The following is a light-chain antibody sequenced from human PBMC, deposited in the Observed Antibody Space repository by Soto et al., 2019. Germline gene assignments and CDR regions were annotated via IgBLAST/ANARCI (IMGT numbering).Light chain of an antibody. V-gene: IGKV1-5*01. CDR1: QSIGRF. Sequence: DIQLTQSPATLSASVGDRVTITCRASQSIGRFLAWYQHQPGKAPKLLLYDASTLESGVPSIFSGTGSGTEFTFSITRLQPEDFGTYYCQHCYIGWTFGQGTKVDFK. CDR2: DAS. CDR3: QHCYIGWT. J-gene: IGKJ1*01.